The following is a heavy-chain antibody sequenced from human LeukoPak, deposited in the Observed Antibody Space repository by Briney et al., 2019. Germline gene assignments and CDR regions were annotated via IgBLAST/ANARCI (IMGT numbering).Heavy chain of an antibody. J-gene: IGHJ3*02. V-gene: IGHV1-69-2*01. CDR2: VDPEDGET. Sequence: ASVKISCKASGYTFTDYYMHWVQQAPGKGLEWMGRVDPEDGETIYAEKFQGRVTITADTSTDTAYMELSSLRSEDTAVYYCATGRATGASDASDIWGQGTMVTVSS. D-gene: IGHD5-24*01. CDR1: GYTFTDYY. CDR3: ATGRATGASDASDI.